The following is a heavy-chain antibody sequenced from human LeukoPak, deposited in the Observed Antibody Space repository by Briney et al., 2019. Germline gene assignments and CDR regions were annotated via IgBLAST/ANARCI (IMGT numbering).Heavy chain of an antibody. CDR1: GYTFTGYY. V-gene: IGHV1-2*02. Sequence: ASVKVSCKASGYTFTGYYMHWVRQAPGPGLEWMGWINPNSGGTNYAQKFQGRVTMTRDTSISTAYMELSRLRSDDTAVYYCARSVAVAGSPLGYWGQGTLVTVSS. D-gene: IGHD6-19*01. J-gene: IGHJ4*02. CDR3: ARSVAVAGSPLGY. CDR2: INPNSGGT.